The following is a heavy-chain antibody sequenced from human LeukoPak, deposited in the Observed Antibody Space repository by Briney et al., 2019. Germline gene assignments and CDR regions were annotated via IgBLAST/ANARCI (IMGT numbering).Heavy chain of an antibody. CDR3: ARYSGGSYRYSMPPFDY. CDR2: IHYSGST. CDR1: GDSIIGYY. Sequence: SETLSLTCTVSGDSIIGYYWSWIRQPPGKGLEWIGYIHYSGSTNYNPSLQSRVTISVDTSRSHFSLKLSSATAADTAVYYCARYSGGSYRYSMPPFDYWGQGTLVTVSS. D-gene: IGHD3-16*02. J-gene: IGHJ4*02. V-gene: IGHV4-59*01.